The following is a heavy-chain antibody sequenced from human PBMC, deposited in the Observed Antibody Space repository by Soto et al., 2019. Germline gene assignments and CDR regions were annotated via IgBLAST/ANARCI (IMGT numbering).Heavy chain of an antibody. CDR3: AYRVPYRTSWDVGYFDP. D-gene: IGHD5-12*01. Sequence: QITLKESGPPLVEPTETLTLTCSFSGFSLTTSGVGVGWLRQAPGKALECLGIIYWDDDKRYNPSLKNRLTISKDTSKKQVVLSMTYMEPVDTAPYFCAYRVPYRTSWDVGYFDPWGQGTLVTVS. V-gene: IGHV2-5*02. J-gene: IGHJ5*02. CDR1: GFSLTTSGVG. CDR2: IYWDDDK.